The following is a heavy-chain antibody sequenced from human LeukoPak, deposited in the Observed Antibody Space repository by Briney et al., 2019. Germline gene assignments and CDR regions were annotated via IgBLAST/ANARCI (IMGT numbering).Heavy chain of an antibody. D-gene: IGHD3-10*02. Sequence: PGGSLRLSCAASGFTFSSYAMGWVRQAPGKGLEWVSGISGSSGSTYYVDSVKGRFTISRDNSKNTLYLQMNSLRAEDTAVYYCAELGITMIGGVWGKGTTVTISS. J-gene: IGHJ6*04. V-gene: IGHV3-23*01. CDR1: GFTFSSYA. CDR3: AELGITMIGGV. CDR2: ISGSSGST.